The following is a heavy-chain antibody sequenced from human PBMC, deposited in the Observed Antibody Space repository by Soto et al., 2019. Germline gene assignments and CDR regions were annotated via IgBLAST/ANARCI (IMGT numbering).Heavy chain of an antibody. CDR3: ARPYRENYYYYGMDV. Sequence: GESLKISCKGSGYSFTSYWIGWVRQMPGKGLEWMGIIYPGDSDTRYSPSFQGQVTNSADKSISTAYLQWSSLKASDTAMYYCARPYRENYYYYGMDVWGQGTTVTVSS. V-gene: IGHV5-51*01. J-gene: IGHJ6*02. CDR1: GYSFTSYW. CDR2: IYPGDSDT.